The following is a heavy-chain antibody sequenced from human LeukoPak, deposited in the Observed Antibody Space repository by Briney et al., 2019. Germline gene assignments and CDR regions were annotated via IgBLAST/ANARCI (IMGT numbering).Heavy chain of an antibody. CDR1: GGTFSSYA. CDR2: IIPIFGTA. CDR3: ARDRVPYYHDSSGYAVFDY. J-gene: IGHJ4*02. Sequence: SVKVSCKASGGTFSSYAISWVRQAPGQGLEWMGGIIPIFGTANYAQKFQGRVTITADESTSTAYMELSSLRSEDTAVYYCARDRVPYYHDSSGYAVFDYWGQGTLVTVSS. V-gene: IGHV1-69*13. D-gene: IGHD3-22*01.